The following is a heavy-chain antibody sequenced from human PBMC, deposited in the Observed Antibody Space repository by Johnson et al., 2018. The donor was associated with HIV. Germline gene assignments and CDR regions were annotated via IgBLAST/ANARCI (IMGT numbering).Heavy chain of an antibody. V-gene: IGHV3-66*01. CDR2: IYSGGST. J-gene: IGHJ3*02. Sequence: VQLVESGGGVVRPGGSLTLSCEASAFTFDDYGMSWVRQAPGKGLEWVSVIYSGGSTYYADSVKGRFTISRDNSKNTLYLQMNSLRAEDTAVYYCARGNDYSNYGAFDIWGQGTMVTVSS. CDR3: ARGNDYSNYGAFDI. D-gene: IGHD4-11*01. CDR1: AFTFDDYG.